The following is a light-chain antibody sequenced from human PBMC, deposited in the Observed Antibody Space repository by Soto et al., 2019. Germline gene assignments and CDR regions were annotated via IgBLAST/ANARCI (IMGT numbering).Light chain of an antibody. J-gene: IGLJ1*01. CDR3: SSYTSSSTLVV. CDR2: DVS. CDR1: SSDVGGYNY. Sequence: LTQPASVSGSPGQSITISCTGTSSDVGGYNYVSWYQQHPGKAPKLMIYDVSNRPSGVSNRFSGSKSGNTASLTISGLQAEDEADYYCSSYTSSSTLVVFGTGTKVTVL. V-gene: IGLV2-14*01.